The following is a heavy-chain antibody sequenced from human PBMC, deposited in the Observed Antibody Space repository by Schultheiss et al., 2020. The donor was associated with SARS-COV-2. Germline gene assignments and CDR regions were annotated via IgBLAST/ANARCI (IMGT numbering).Heavy chain of an antibody. D-gene: IGHD4-23*01. Sequence: SETLSLTCTVSGGSISSSSYYWGWIRQPPGKGLEWIGSIYTSGSTNYNPSLKSRVTISVDTSKNQFSLKLSSVTAADTAVYYCASTAATVVYWGQGTLVTVSS. CDR3: ASTAATVVY. CDR1: GGSISSSSYY. CDR2: IYTSGST. V-gene: IGHV4-39*01. J-gene: IGHJ4*02.